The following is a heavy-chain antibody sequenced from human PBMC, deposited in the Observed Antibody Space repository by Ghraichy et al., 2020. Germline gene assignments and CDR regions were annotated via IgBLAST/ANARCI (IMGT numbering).Heavy chain of an antibody. Sequence: ASVKVSCKASGYTFTSYGISWVRQAPGQGLEWMGWISAYNGNTNYAQKLQGRVTMTTDTSTSTAYMELRSLRSDDTAVYYCARDLPGIAVAGTSLSWFDPWGQGTLVTVSS. V-gene: IGHV1-18*01. CDR1: GYTFTSYG. J-gene: IGHJ5*02. D-gene: IGHD6-19*01. CDR3: ARDLPGIAVAGTSLSWFDP. CDR2: ISAYNGNT.